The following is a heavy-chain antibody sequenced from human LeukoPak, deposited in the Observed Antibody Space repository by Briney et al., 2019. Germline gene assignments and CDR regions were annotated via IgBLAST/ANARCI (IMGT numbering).Heavy chain of an antibody. CDR1: GGSSSGYY. V-gene: IGHV4-34*01. D-gene: IGHD7-27*01. J-gene: IGHJ4*02. CDR2: INHSGST. Sequence: PSETLSLTCAIYGGSSSGYYWSWIRQPPGKGLEWIGEINHSGSTNYNPSLKSRVTLSVDTSKNQFSLKLSSVTAADTAVYYCARASSATGGDYWGQGTLVTVSS. CDR3: ARASSATGGDY.